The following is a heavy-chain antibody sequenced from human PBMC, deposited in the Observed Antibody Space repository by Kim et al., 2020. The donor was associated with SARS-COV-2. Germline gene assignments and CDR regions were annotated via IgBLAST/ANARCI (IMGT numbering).Heavy chain of an antibody. V-gene: IGHV3-53*01. CDR1: RFTDSSNY. Sequence: GGSLRLSCVGSRFTDSSNYMGWVRQAPGKGLEWVSVIYSGGATYYIDSVKGRFTISRDTSKNSLFLQMNGLTAEDTAVYYCVRDRGFSFGVIDYWGHGTLVTVSS. CDR2: IYSGGAT. CDR3: VRDRGFSFGVIDY. J-gene: IGHJ4*01. D-gene: IGHD5-18*01.